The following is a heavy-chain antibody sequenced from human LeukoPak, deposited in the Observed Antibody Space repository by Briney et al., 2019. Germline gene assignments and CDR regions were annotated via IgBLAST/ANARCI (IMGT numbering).Heavy chain of an antibody. J-gene: IGHJ6*02. CDR3: ARQGRLRYYYGMDV. CDR1: GGSISSSSYS. V-gene: IGHV4-39*01. Sequence: PSETLSLTCTVSGGSISSSSYSWGWIRQPPGKGLEGIGSIYYSGSTYYNPSLTSRVTISVDTSKNQFSLKLSSVTAADPAVYYCARQGRLRYYYGMDVWGQGTTVTVSS. D-gene: IGHD4-17*01. CDR2: IYYSGST.